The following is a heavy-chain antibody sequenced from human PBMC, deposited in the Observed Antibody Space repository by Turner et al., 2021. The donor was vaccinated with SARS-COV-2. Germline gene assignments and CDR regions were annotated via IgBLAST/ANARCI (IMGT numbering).Heavy chain of an antibody. D-gene: IGHD6-19*01. V-gene: IGHV3-33*06. CDR3: AKAGFGYSSGWGYFDY. J-gene: IGHJ4*02. Sequence: QVQLVGSGGGVVQPGRSLRLSCSASGFTFSRYGMHWVRQATGKGLEWVAVIWYDGSNKYYADSVKGRFTISRDNSKNTLYLQMNSLRAEDTAVYYCAKAGFGYSSGWGYFDYWGQGTLVTVSS. CDR1: GFTFSRYG. CDR2: IWYDGSNK.